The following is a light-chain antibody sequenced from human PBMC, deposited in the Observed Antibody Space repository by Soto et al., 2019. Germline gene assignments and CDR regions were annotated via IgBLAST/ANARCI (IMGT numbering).Light chain of an antibody. V-gene: IGKV3-20*01. CDR1: QSVSSSY. J-gene: IGKJ5*01. Sequence: IVLPQSPGTLSLSPGERATLSCRASQSVSSSYLAWYQQKPGQAPRLLIYGASSRATGIPDRFSGSGSGTDFTLTISRLEPEDFAVYYCQQYGSSPYTLGQGTRLETK. CDR3: QQYGSSPYT. CDR2: GAS.